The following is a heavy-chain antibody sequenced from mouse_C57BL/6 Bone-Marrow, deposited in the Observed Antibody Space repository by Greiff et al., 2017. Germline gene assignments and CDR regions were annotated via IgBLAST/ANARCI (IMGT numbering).Heavy chain of an antibody. D-gene: IGHD1-1*01. CDR3: ARAEYYYGCAY. CDR1: GYTFTSYW. J-gene: IGHJ3*01. V-gene: IGHV1-50*01. CDR2: IDPSDSYT. Sequence: QVQLQQPGAELVKPGASVKLSCKASGYTFTSYWMQWVKQRPGQGLEWIGEIDPSDSYTNYNQKFKGKATLTVDTSSSTAYMQLSSLTSEDSAVYYCARAEYYYGCAYWGQGTLVTVSA.